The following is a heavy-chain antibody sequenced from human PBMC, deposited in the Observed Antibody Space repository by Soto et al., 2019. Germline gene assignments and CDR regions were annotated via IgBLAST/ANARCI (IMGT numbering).Heavy chain of an antibody. CDR1: GGSISSGGYY. Sequence: SETLSLTCTVSGGSISSGGYYWSWIRQHPGKGLEWIGYIYYSGSTYYNPSLKSRVTISVHTSKNQFSLKLSSVIAADTAVYYCARSRRTTVRVDHWGQGTLVTVSS. V-gene: IGHV4-31*03. D-gene: IGHD4-4*01. CDR2: IYYSGST. J-gene: IGHJ5*02. CDR3: ARSRRTTVRVDH.